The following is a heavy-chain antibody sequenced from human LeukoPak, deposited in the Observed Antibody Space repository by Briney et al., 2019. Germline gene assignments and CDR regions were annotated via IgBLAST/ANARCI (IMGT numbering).Heavy chain of an antibody. Sequence: PSETLSLTCTVSGGSISSYYWSWVRQPPGKGLEWIGYIYYSGSTNYNPSPKSRVTISVDTSKNQFSLKLSSVTAADTAVYYCAREISSSSYYFDYWGQGTPVTVSS. CDR2: IYYSGST. D-gene: IGHD6-6*01. J-gene: IGHJ4*02. CDR1: GGSISSYY. V-gene: IGHV4-59*01. CDR3: AREISSSSYYFDY.